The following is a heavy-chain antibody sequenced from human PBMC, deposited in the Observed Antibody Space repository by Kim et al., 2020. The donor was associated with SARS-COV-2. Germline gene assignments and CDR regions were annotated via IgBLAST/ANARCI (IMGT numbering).Heavy chain of an antibody. D-gene: IGHD3-10*01. Sequence: GWSLRLSCAASGFTFSSYGMHWVRQAPGKGLEWVAVISYDGSNKYYADSVKGRFTISRDNSKNTLYLQMNSLRAEDTAVYYCARGTLWFGEFRVDYWGQGTLVTVSS. V-gene: IGHV3-33*05. CDR1: GFTFSSYG. CDR3: ARGTLWFGEFRVDY. J-gene: IGHJ4*02. CDR2: ISYDGSNK.